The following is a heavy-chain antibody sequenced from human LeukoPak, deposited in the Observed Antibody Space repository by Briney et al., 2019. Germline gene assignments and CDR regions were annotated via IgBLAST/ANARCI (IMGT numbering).Heavy chain of an antibody. V-gene: IGHV3-30*14. D-gene: IGHD4-17*01. CDR3: VRDRTTVTRGSFAY. J-gene: IGHJ4*02. CDR2: ISYDGSNK. CDR1: GFTFSSYA. Sequence: GGSLRLSCAASGFTFSSYAMHWVRQAPGKGLEWVAVISYDGSNKYYADSVKGRFTISRDTSKNTLSLQMNRLRPEDTAVYYCVRDRTTVTRGSFAYWGQGTLVTVSS.